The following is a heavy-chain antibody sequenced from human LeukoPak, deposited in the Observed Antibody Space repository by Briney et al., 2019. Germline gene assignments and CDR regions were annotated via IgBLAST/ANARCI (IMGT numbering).Heavy chain of an antibody. CDR3: AKRACETAGRFMTY. Sequence: GESLKISCKASGYDFTTYRIGWVRQMPGKGLECMGIIYPDDSDTRYSPTFQGQVSISADKSTSTAYLQWSSLKAPDTAMYYCAKRACETAGRFMTYWGQGALITVSS. CDR1: GYDFTTYR. V-gene: IGHV5-51*01. CDR2: IYPDDSDT. J-gene: IGHJ4*02. D-gene: IGHD3-10*01.